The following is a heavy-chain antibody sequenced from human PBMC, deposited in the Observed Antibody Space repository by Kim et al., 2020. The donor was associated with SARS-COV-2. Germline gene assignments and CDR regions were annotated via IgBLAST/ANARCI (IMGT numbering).Heavy chain of an antibody. Sequence: ASVKVSCKASGYTFTSYDINWVRQATGQGLEWMGWMNPNSGNTGYAQKFQGRVTMTRNTSISTAYMELSSLRSEDTAVYYCARWGDYDILTGYKQGLYYYYYGMDVWGQGTTVTVSS. CDR2: MNPNSGNT. V-gene: IGHV1-8*01. CDR3: ARWGDYDILTGYKQGLYYYYYGMDV. J-gene: IGHJ6*02. CDR1: GYTFTSYD. D-gene: IGHD3-9*01.